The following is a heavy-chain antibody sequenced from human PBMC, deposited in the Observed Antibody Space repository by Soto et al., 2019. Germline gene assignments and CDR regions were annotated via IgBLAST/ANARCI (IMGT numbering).Heavy chain of an antibody. CDR1: GYTLTGYY. J-gene: IGHJ6*02. CDR3: AILPSHYYDSSGTPLMDV. V-gene: IGHV1-2*04. D-gene: IGHD3-22*01. CDR2: INPNSGGT. Sequence: ASVKVSCTACGYTLTGYYMHWVRQAPGQGLEWMGWINPNSGGTNYAQKFQGWVTMTRDTSISTAYMELSRLRSDDTAVYYCAILPSHYYDSSGTPLMDVWRQGTMVTVSS.